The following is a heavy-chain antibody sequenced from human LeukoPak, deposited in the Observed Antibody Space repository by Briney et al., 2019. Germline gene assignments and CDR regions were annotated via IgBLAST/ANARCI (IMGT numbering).Heavy chain of an antibody. J-gene: IGHJ5*02. CDR3: ARLLGYCSSTSCYTFWFDP. V-gene: IGHV5-51*01. CDR2: IYPGDSDT. D-gene: IGHD2-2*02. Sequence: GESLKISCMGSGYSFTTYWIGWVRQMPGKGLEWMGVIYPGDSDTRYSPSFQGQVTISADKSTSTAYLQWSSLKASDTAMYYCARLLGYCSSTSCYTFWFDPWGQGTLVTVSS. CDR1: GYSFTTYW.